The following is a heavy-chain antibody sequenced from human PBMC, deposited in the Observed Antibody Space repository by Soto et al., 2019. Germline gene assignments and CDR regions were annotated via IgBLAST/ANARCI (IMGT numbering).Heavy chain of an antibody. D-gene: IGHD6-19*01. V-gene: IGHV3-30-3*01. CDR2: ISYDGSNK. CDR3: AGSSGWYLFDY. J-gene: IGHJ4*02. CDR1: GFTFSSYA. Sequence: GGSLRLSCAASGFTFSSYAMHWVRQAPGKGLEWVAVISYDGSNKYYADSVKGRFTISRDNSKNTLYLQMNSLRAEDTAVYYCAGSSGWYLFDYWGQGTLVTVSS.